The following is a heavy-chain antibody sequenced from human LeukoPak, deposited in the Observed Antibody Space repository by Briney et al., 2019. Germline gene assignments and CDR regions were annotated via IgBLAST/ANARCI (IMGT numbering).Heavy chain of an antibody. D-gene: IGHD3-22*01. CDR3: ATDSSGYRIFDY. V-gene: IGHV4-31*03. CDR2: IDYSGNT. CDR1: GGSINRGGYF. J-gene: IGHJ4*02. Sequence: SQTLSLTCTVSGGSINRGGYFWSWIRQHPGKGLEWIGYIDYSGNTLYNPSLKSRVTISEDTSKNQFSLKLNSVTAADTAVYYCATDSSGYRIFDYWGQGTLVTVSS.